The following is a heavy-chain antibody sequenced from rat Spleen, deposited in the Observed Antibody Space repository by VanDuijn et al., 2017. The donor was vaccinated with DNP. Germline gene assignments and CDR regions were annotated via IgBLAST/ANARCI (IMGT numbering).Heavy chain of an antibody. CDR3: ARLEFGGYTYYFDY. D-gene: IGHD1-11*01. J-gene: IGHJ2*01. CDR1: GYSITSNY. Sequence: EVQFQESGPGLVKSSQSLSLTCSVTGYSITSNYWAWIRKFPGNKMEWMGYINYSGTTAYNPSLRSRISITRETSRNHFFLQLNSVTTEDTATYYCARLEFGGYTYYFDYWGQGVMVTVSS. V-gene: IGHV3-1*01. CDR2: INYSGTT.